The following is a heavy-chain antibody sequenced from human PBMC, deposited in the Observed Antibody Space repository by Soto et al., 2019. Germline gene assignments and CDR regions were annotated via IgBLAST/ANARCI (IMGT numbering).Heavy chain of an antibody. CDR2: ISSSGGNT. CDR1: GFSFSTYA. CDR3: AKDLRTGVGPTYFDF. D-gene: IGHD1-26*01. Sequence: EVQLLESGGGLVQPGGSLRLSCEASGFSFSTYAMSWVRQAPGKGLEWVSGISSSGGNTYYSDSVKGRFTISRDNYRDTLFLQKNRLSAEDTALYFCAKDLRTGVGPTYFDFWGQGNLVTVSS. V-gene: IGHV3-23*01. J-gene: IGHJ4*02.